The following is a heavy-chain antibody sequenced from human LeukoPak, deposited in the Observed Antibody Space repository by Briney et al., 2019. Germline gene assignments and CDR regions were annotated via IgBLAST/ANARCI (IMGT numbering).Heavy chain of an antibody. CDR1: GGSISSSNW. D-gene: IGHD6-13*01. CDR3: ARGGRIAAAGTKSFDY. J-gene: IGHJ4*02. CDR2: IYHSGST. V-gene: IGHV4-4*02. Sequence: PSETLSLTCAVSGGSISSSNWWSWVRQPPGKGLEWIGEIYHSGSTNYNPSLKSRVTISVDKSENQFSLKLSSVTAADTAVYYCARGGRIAAAGTKSFDYWGQGTLVTVSS.